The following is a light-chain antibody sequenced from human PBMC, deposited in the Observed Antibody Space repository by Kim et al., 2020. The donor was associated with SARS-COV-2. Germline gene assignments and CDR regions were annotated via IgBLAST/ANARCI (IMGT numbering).Light chain of an antibody. V-gene: IGKV1-39*01. CDR1: QDIYDR. J-gene: IGKJ2*01. CDR3: HQSFTTPHT. Sequence: DIQMTQSPSSLPASVGDRVTITCRASQDIYDRLHWYQQKPGKAPNLLIYGASTLQGGVPSRFSGSGSGTAYTLTINSLQPGDFATYYCHQSFTTPHTFGQGTKLEI. CDR2: GAS.